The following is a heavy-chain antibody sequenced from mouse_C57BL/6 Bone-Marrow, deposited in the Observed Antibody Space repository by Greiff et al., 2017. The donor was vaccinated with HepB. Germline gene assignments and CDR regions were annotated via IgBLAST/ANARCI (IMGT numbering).Heavy chain of an antibody. J-gene: IGHJ4*01. Sequence: VQLQQSGTVLARPGASVKMSCKPSGYTFTSYWMHWVKQRPGQGLEWIGAIYPGNSDTSYNQKFKGKAKLTAVTSASTAYMELSSLTNEDSAVYYCTREGLGAMDYWGQGTSVTVSS. CDR1: GYTFTSYW. D-gene: IGHD3-3*01. V-gene: IGHV1-5*01. CDR3: TREGLGAMDY. CDR2: IYPGNSDT.